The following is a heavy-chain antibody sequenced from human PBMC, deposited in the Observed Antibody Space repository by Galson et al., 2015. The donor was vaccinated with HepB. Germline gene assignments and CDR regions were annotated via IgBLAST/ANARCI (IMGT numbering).Heavy chain of an antibody. CDR3: ARSSASPS. CDR2: INAGNGDT. D-gene: IGHD6-6*01. J-gene: IGHJ5*02. V-gene: IGHV1-3*01. CDR1: GSIFTNYI. Sequence: SVKVSCKASGSIFTNYIIHWVRQAPGQRLEWMGSINAGNGDTKYAQDFQGRVAITRDTSTTTAYMELSSLKSEDTAMYYCARSSASPSWGQGTLVTVSS.